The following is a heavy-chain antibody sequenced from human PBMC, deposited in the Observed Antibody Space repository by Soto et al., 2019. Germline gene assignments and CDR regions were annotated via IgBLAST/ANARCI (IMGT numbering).Heavy chain of an antibody. CDR1: GYSFATYW. J-gene: IGHJ2*01. CDR2: IYPGDSDT. V-gene: IGHV5-51*03. D-gene: IGHD5-12*01. CDR3: ARRAWLQPYWYFDL. Sequence: EVQLVPSGAEVKKPGESLKISCKGSGYSFATYWIGWVRQMPGKGLEWMGIIYPGDSDTRYSPSFQGQVTISVDKSISTTYLQWSSLKASDTAMYFCARRAWLQPYWYFDLWGRGTLVTVSS.